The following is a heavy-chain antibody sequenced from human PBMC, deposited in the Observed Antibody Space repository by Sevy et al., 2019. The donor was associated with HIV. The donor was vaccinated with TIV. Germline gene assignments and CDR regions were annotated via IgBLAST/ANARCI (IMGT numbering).Heavy chain of an antibody. CDR3: AGENAWGRGYS. Sequence: SETLSLTCTVSSGSITSLYWNWIRQPPGKGLEWIANIYYNGHINYNPSLKSRVTLSLDTSMNQFSLSLSYVTAADTAMYYCAGENAWGRGYSWGQGTLVTVSS. CDR1: SGSITSLY. D-gene: IGHD1-26*01. J-gene: IGHJ4*02. CDR2: IYYNGHI. V-gene: IGHV4-59*08.